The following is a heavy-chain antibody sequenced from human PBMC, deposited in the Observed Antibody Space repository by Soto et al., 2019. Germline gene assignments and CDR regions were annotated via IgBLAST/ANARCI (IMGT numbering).Heavy chain of an antibody. CDR1: GYTFISYG. J-gene: IGHJ5*01. CDR2: ISAYNGKT. V-gene: IGHV1-18*01. CDR3: ARAGFSTSWLGILAHGVHGVESDS. Sequence: QVQLVQSGAEVKKTGASVEVSCKASGYTFISYGISWVRQAPGQGLERMGWISAYNGKTNYEQKFQGRGTMTTDTSTSTADLELRSMRSAVTAVYYWARAGFSTSWLGILAHGVHGVESDSWGQGTLVTLSS. D-gene: IGHD6-13*01.